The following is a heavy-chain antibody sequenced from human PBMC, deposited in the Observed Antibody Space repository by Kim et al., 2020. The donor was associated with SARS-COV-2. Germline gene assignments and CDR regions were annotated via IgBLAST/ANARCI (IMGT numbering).Heavy chain of an antibody. V-gene: IGHV3-33*01. J-gene: IGHJ4*02. CDR2: IWYDGSNK. CDR1: GFTFSSYG. D-gene: IGHD1-26*01. CDR3: ARDSARKKDYSGSYFLDY. Sequence: GGSLRLSCAASGFTFSSYGMHLVRQAPGKGLEWVAVIWYDGSNKYYADSVKGRFTISRDNSKNTLYLQMNSLRAEDTAVYYCARDSARKKDYSGSYFLDYWGQGTLVTVSS.